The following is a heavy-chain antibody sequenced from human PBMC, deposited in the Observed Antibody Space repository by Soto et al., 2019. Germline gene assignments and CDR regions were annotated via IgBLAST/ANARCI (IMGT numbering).Heavy chain of an antibody. J-gene: IGHJ4*02. CDR1: GFSLNTRGMS. CDR3: AHVLGYCSGGSCYSGPSDY. Sequence: QITLKESGPTLVRPTQTLTLTCSFSGFSLNTRGMSVGWIRQPLGKALEWLALIYWDDDQRYSPSLKSRLTITKDSSKNQVVLTMTNMDPVDTATYYCAHVLGYCSGGSCYSGPSDYWGQGTLVTVSS. CDR2: IYWDDDQ. D-gene: IGHD2-15*01. V-gene: IGHV2-5*02.